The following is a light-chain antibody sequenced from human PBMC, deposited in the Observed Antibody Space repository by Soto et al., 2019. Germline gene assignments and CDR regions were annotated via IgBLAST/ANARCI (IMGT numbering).Light chain of an antibody. CDR2: TDD. CDR3: AAWDNSLHGDV. V-gene: IGLV1-44*01. CDR1: SSNIGSKT. J-gene: IGLJ1*01. Sequence: QSVLSQPPSASGTPGQRVTISCSGGSSNIGSKTANWYQQLPGTAPKLLIHTDDQRPSGVPDRFSGSKSATSASLAIGGLQSEDEADYVCAAWDNSLHGDVFGPGTKLTVL.